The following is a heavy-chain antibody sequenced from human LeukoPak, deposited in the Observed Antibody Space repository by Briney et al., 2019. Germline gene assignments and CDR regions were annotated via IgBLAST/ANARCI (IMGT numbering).Heavy chain of an antibody. CDR3: AKVELVHHYFDY. CDR2: ISYDGSNK. V-gene: IGHV3-30*18. Sequence: GGSLRLSCAASGFTVSSNYMSWVRQAPGKGLEWVAVISYDGSNKYYADSVKGRFTISRDNSKNTLYLQMNSLRAEDTAVYYCAKVELVHHYFDYWGQGTLVTVSS. J-gene: IGHJ4*02. D-gene: IGHD1-1*01. CDR1: GFTVSSNY.